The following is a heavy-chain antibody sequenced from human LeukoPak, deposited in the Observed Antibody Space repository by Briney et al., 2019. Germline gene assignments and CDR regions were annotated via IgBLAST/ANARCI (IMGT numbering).Heavy chain of an antibody. CDR3: AKGHSAHGTGFDY. Sequence: PGGSLRLSCAPSGITFSTFAMSWVRQAPGRGLECASVISGGGDRTYYAETVRGRFTISRDNSKNTLYLQMSSLRADDTAIYYCAKGHSAHGTGFDYWGQGTLVTVSS. J-gene: IGHJ4*02. CDR1: GITFSTFA. D-gene: IGHD1-26*01. V-gene: IGHV3-23*01. CDR2: ISGGGDRT.